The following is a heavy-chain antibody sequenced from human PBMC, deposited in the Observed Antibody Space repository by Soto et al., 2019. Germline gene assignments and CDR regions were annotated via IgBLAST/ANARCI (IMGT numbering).Heavy chain of an antibody. V-gene: IGHV5-51*01. J-gene: IGHJ6*03. CDR3: ARCGEEYPYYYYMDV. Sequence: PGESLTISCKGSGYSFTSYWIGWVRQMPGKGLEWMGIIYPGDSDTRYSPSFQGQVTISADKSISTAYLQWSSLKASDTAMYYCARCGEEYPYYYYMDVWGKGTTVTVSS. D-gene: IGHD2-21*01. CDR1: GYSFTSYW. CDR2: IYPGDSDT.